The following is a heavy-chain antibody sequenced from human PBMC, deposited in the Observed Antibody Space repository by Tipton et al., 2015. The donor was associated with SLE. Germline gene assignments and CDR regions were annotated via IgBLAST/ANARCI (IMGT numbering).Heavy chain of an antibody. CDR3: AGTLDTTMGPFDC. Sequence: TLSLTCTVSGGSISTGGYYWSWIRQHPGKGLEWIGYIYNSRGTDYNPSLKSRVTLSVDTSKNQFSLRLNSVTAADTAVYYCAGTLDTTMGPFDCWGQGTLVTVSS. V-gene: IGHV4-31*03. D-gene: IGHD5-18*01. J-gene: IGHJ4*02. CDR1: GGSISTGGYY. CDR2: IYNSRGT.